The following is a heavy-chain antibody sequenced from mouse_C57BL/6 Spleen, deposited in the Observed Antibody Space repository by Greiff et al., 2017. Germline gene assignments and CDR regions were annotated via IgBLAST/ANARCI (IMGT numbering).Heavy chain of an antibody. CDR3: TEDSNYAWFAY. D-gene: IGHD2-5*01. CDR1: GFNIKDDY. V-gene: IGHV14-4*01. Sequence: VQLQQSGAELVRPGASVKLSCTASGFNIKDDYMHWVKQRPEQGLEWIGWIDPENGDTEYASKFQGKATITADTSSNTAYLQLSSLTSEDTAVYYCTEDSNYAWFAYWGQGTLVTVSA. J-gene: IGHJ3*01. CDR2: IDPENGDT.